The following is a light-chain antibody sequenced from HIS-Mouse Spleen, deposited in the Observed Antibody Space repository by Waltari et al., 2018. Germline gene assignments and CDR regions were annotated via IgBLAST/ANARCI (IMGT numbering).Light chain of an antibody. CDR2: RNK. CDR3: AAWDDSLSGPV. Sequence: QSVLTQPPSASGTPGQRVTISCSGSSSNIGSNYVYWYQQLQGTAPKLLIYRNKQRPSGVPDRFSGSKSGTSASLAISVLRSEDEADYYCAAWDDSLSGPVFGGGTKLTVL. V-gene: IGLV1-47*01. CDR1: SSNIGSNY. J-gene: IGLJ3*02.